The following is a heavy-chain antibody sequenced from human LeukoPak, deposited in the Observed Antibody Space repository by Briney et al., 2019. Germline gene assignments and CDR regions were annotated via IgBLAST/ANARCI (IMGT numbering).Heavy chain of an antibody. CDR3: ASGIGYCSSTSCGMDV. CDR2: ISYDGSNK. V-gene: IGHV3-30-3*01. CDR1: GFTFSSYA. Sequence: PGRSLRLSCAASGFTFSSYAMHWVRQAPGKGLEGVAVISYDGSNKYYADSVKGRFTISRDNSKNTLYLQMNSLRAEDTAVYYCASGIGYCSSTSCGMDVWGQGTTVTVSS. D-gene: IGHD2-2*01. J-gene: IGHJ6*02.